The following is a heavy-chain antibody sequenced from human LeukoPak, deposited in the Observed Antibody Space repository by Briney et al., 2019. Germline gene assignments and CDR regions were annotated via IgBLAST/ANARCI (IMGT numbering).Heavy chain of an antibody. Sequence: PGGSLGLSCAASGFTFSTFAMTWVRQAPGKGLEWVSSIADYTAYADSVKGRFTISRDNSKNTLYLQMDSLRAGDTALYYCAKESGAHYGFGMDVWGQGTTVTVSS. J-gene: IGHJ6*02. CDR3: AKESGAHYGFGMDV. V-gene: IGHV3-23*01. CDR1: GFTFSTFA. CDR2: IADYT. D-gene: IGHD1-26*01.